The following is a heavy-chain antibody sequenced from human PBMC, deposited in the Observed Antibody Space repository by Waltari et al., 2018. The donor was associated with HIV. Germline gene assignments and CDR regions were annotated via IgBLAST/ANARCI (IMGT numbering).Heavy chain of an antibody. D-gene: IGHD3-22*01. Sequence: QVQLVQSGAEVKKPGTSVKVSCKASRYTFTGYYMHWVRQAPGQGLEWMGWINPNRCGTKYAQKFQDRVTMTRDTSISTAYMELSRLRSDDTAVYYCARSITMIVVLIAWGYGMDVWGQGTTVTVSS. CDR1: RYTFTGYY. CDR3: ARSITMIVVLIAWGYGMDV. J-gene: IGHJ6*02. CDR2: INPNRCGT. V-gene: IGHV1-2*02.